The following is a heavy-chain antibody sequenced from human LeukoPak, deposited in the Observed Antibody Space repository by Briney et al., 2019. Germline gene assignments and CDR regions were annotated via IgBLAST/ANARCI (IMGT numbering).Heavy chain of an antibody. CDR1: GDSVSRSDSY. V-gene: IGHV4-39*01. J-gene: IGHJ1*01. D-gene: IGHD3-22*01. Sequence: SETLSLTCSVSGDSVSRSDSYWDWIRQPPGKGLEWIGTIYYSGRTYYSPSLKSRVTMSVDTSNNQFSLNLRSMTAADTAVYYCARRRYYDGSGYLEWGQGTLLSVSS. CDR3: ARRRYYDGSGYLE. CDR2: IYYSGRT.